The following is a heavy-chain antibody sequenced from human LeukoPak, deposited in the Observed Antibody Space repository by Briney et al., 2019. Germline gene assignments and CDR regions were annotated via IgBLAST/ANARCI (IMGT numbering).Heavy chain of an antibody. CDR3: ARAGYGDRTNYFDY. D-gene: IGHD4-17*01. Sequence: GASVKVSCKASGGTFSSYAISWVRQAPGQGLEWMGGIIPIFGTANYAQKFQGRVTITADESTSTAYMELSSLRSEDTAVYYCARAGYGDRTNYFDYWGQGTLVTVSS. V-gene: IGHV1-69*13. J-gene: IGHJ4*02. CDR2: IIPIFGTA. CDR1: GGTFSSYA.